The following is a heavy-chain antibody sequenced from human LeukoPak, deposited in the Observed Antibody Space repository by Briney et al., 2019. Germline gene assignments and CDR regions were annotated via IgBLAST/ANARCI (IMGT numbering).Heavy chain of an antibody. D-gene: IGHD1-1*01. CDR2: ISSSSNSI. CDR3: AKTPRLGTNNWFDEYFHH. J-gene: IGHJ1*01. Sequence: PGGSLRLSCAASGFTFSDYSMSWVRQAPGKGLEWISYISSSSNSIYYSDSVKGRFTISRDNSKNTLNLQMNSLRAEDTAVYYCAKTPRLGTNNWFDEYFHHWGQGTLVTVSS. V-gene: IGHV3-48*01. CDR1: GFTFSDYS.